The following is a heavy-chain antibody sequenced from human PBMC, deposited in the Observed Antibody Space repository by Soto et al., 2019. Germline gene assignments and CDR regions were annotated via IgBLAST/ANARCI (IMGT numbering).Heavy chain of an antibody. CDR3: ARGYCSGSRCHASDFDY. CDR1: GYSFTTHY. CDR2: VNPSGDTT. D-gene: IGHD2-2*01. Sequence: ASVKVSCKAPGYSFTTHYMHCVRQAPGQGLEWMGIVNPSGDTTTYAQNFQGRVTMTSDTSTSTVYMELSSLTSDDTAVYYCARGYCSGSRCHASDFDYWGQGTLVTVSS. J-gene: IGHJ4*02. V-gene: IGHV1-46*03.